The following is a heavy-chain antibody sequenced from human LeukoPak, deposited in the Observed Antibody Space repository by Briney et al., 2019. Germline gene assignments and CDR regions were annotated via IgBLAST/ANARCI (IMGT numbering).Heavy chain of an antibody. Sequence: GGSLRLSCAASGFTFSTYGMHWVRQAAGKGLEWVAFIRYDGSNKYYADSVKGRFTISRDNSKNTLYLQMNSLRAEDTAVYYCAKVSSGYSYGYDAFDIWGQGTMVTVSS. J-gene: IGHJ3*02. CDR1: GFTFSTYG. V-gene: IGHV3-30*02. D-gene: IGHD5-18*01. CDR3: AKVSSGYSYGYDAFDI. CDR2: IRYDGSNK.